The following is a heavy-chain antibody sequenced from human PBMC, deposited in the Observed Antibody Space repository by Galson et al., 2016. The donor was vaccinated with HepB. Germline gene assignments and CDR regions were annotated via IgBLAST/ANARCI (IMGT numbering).Heavy chain of an antibody. CDR3: AKSVLEYDILTGYYRRGADY. J-gene: IGHJ4*02. Sequence: SLRLSCAASGFTFSSYAMSWVRQAPGKGLEWLSSSGSGGPTYYADSVKGRFTISRDNSKNTLFLQMHSLRADDTAVYYCAKSVLEYDILTGYYRRGADYWGQGTLVTVSS. CDR2: SGSGGPT. CDR1: GFTFSSYA. V-gene: IGHV3-23*01. D-gene: IGHD3-9*01.